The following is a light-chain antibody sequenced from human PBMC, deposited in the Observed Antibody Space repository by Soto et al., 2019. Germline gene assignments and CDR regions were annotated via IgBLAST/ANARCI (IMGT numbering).Light chain of an antibody. V-gene: IGKV3-11*01. Sequence: EIVLTQSPATLSLSPGERATLSCRASQSVSSYLAWYQQKPGQAPRLLIYDASNRATGIPARFSGSGSGTDFTLTISSLGPEDFAVYYCQRRSNWPVTFGQGTKVDI. J-gene: IGKJ1*01. CDR2: DAS. CDR3: QRRSNWPVT. CDR1: QSVSSY.